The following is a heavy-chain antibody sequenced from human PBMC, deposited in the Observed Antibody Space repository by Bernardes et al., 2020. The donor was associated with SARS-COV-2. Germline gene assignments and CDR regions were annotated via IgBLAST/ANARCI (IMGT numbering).Heavy chain of an antibody. Sequence: ASVKVSCKVSGYTLTELSMHWVRQAPGKGLEWMGGFDPEDGETIYAQKFQGRVTMTEDTSTDTAYMELSSLRSEDTAVYYCATGVAVAGTPTHYYYYYGMDYWGQGTLVTVSS. CDR2: FDPEDGET. CDR1: GYTLTELS. CDR3: ATGVAVAGTPTHYYYYYGMDY. D-gene: IGHD6-19*01. V-gene: IGHV1-24*01. J-gene: IGHJ6*02.